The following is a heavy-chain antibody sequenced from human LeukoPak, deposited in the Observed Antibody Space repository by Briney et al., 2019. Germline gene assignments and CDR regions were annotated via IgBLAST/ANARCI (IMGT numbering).Heavy chain of an antibody. D-gene: IGHD2-2*01. Sequence: PSETLSLTCAVYGGSFIGYYWSWIRQPPGKGLEWIGDINHSGSTNYNPSLKSRVTISVDTSKNQFSLKLSSVTAADTAVYYCARRFSDCSSTSCYADAFAIWGQGTMVTVSS. CDR2: INHSGST. CDR3: ARRFSDCSSTSCYADAFAI. CDR1: GGSFIGYY. J-gene: IGHJ3*02. V-gene: IGHV4-34*01.